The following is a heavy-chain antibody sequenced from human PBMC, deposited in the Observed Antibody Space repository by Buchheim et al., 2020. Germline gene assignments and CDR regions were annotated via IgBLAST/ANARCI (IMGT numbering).Heavy chain of an antibody. CDR1: GFTFSDHY. V-gene: IGHV3-72*01. J-gene: IGHJ4*02. Sequence: EVQLVESGGGLVHPGGSLRLSCAASGFTFSDHYMDWVRQAPGKGLEWVGRSRHRANSYTTEYAASVKGRFTISRDDSKNSLYLQMNSLKTEDTAVYYCTRASGGGYSHIDNWGQGTL. D-gene: IGHD1-26*01. CDR2: SRHRANSYTT. CDR3: TRASGGGYSHIDN.